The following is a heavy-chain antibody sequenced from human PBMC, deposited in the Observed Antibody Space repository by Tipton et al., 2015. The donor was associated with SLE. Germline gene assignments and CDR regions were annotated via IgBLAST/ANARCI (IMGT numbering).Heavy chain of an antibody. Sequence: TLSLTCTASGDSISSYYWNWIRQPAGKGLEWIGRVYTSGNTNYNPSLKSRVTMSVDTSRNQFYLKLGSVTAADTAVYYCARAYSDSSGYAVDIWGQGTMVTVSS. J-gene: IGHJ3*02. CDR3: ARAYSDSSGYAVDI. CDR1: GDSISSYY. CDR2: VYTSGNT. D-gene: IGHD3-22*01. V-gene: IGHV4-4*07.